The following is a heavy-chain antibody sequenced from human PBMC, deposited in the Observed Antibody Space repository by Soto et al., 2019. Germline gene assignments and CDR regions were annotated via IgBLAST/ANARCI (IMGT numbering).Heavy chain of an antibody. D-gene: IGHD6-19*01. CDR2: ISYNENNK. Sequence: GGSLRLSCAASGFTFSNYGMHWVRQAPGKGLEWVAIISYNENNKYYADSVKGRFTISRDNSKNTVHLQMNSLRAEDTAVYYYAKDLRSGWSLDSWGQGTLVTVSS. CDR3: AKDLRSGWSLDS. V-gene: IGHV3-30*18. J-gene: IGHJ4*02. CDR1: GFTFSNYG.